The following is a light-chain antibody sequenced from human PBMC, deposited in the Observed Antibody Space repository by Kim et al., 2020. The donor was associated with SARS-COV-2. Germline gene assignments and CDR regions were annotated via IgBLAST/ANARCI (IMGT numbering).Light chain of an antibody. Sequence: SPGERATLSGRASQSVSSSYLAWYQQKPGQAPRLLIYGASSRATGIPDRFSGSGSGTDFTLTISRLEPEDFAVYYCQQYGSSSETFGQGTKVDIK. CDR3: QQYGSSSET. CDR1: QSVSSSY. V-gene: IGKV3-20*01. J-gene: IGKJ1*01. CDR2: GAS.